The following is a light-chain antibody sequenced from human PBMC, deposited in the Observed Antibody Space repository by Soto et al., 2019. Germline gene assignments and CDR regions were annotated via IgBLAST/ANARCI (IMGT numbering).Light chain of an antibody. CDR1: ERIYSAY. CDR2: GAS. V-gene: IGKV3-15*01. Sequence: VVTQSPATLSVSPGEIATLSCRASERIYSAYLGWYQQKPGQAPRLLIYGASTRATGIPARFSRSGSGTEFTLTISSLQSEDFAVYYCQQYNNWPTFGQGTKVDIK. CDR3: QQYNNWPT. J-gene: IGKJ1*01.